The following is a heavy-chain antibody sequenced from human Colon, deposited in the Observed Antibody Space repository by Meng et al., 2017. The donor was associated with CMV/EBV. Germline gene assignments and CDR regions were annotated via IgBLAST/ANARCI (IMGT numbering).Heavy chain of an antibody. CDR1: YG. Sequence: YGFSWVRQAADQGPEWVALVSIHTGETNYAQKFQGRLAMTTDSSANTAYMELRSLRSDNTAVYYRARASYEFIAFARGITPGDYWGQGTLVTVSS. J-gene: IGHJ4*02. CDR3: ARASYEFIAFARGITPGDY. CDR2: VSIHTGET. D-gene: IGHD3-10*01. V-gene: IGHV1-18*01.